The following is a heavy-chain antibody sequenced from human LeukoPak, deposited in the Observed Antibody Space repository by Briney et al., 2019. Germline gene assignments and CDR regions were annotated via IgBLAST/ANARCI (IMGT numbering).Heavy chain of an antibody. D-gene: IGHD1-26*01. CDR2: INPNVGST. CDR1: GYTFTIYY. V-gene: IGHV1-46*01. J-gene: IGHJ4*02. Sequence: ASVTVSFTASGYTFTIYYMHWVRQAPGQGLEWMGIINPNVGSTSYAQRFQGRVAMTRDTSTSTAYMELSSLRSEDTALYYCARDRAYSGSYFFDYWGQGTLVTVSS. CDR3: ARDRAYSGSYFFDY.